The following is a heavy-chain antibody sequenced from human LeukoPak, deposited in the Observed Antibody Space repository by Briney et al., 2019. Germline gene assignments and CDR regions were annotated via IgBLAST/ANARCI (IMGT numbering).Heavy chain of an antibody. CDR1: GGSLSSYY. V-gene: IGHV4-59*01. Sequence: SETLSLTCTVSGGSLSSYYWSWIRQPPGKGLEWIGYIYYSGSTNYNPSLKSRISISVDTSKNQFSLKLSSVTAADTAVYYCARTTEGGYTYNYFYYYYMDVWGKGTTVTISS. CDR3: ARTTEGGYTYNYFYYYYMDV. J-gene: IGHJ6*03. CDR2: IYYSGST. D-gene: IGHD5-18*01.